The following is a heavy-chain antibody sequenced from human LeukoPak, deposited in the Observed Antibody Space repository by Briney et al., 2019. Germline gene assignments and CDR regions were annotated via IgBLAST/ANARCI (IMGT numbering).Heavy chain of an antibody. J-gene: IGHJ6*03. Sequence: SETLSLTCAVYGGSFSGYYWSWIRQPPGKGLEWIGEIYHSGSTNYNPSLKSRVTISVDKSKNQFSLKLSSVTAADTAVYYCAREGGVFSYYYMDVWGKGTTVTVSS. V-gene: IGHV4-34*01. CDR2: IYHSGST. CDR1: GGSFSGYY. CDR3: AREGGVFSYYYMDV. D-gene: IGHD1-26*01.